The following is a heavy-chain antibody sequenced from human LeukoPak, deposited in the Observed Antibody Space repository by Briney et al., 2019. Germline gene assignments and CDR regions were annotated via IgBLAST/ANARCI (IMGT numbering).Heavy chain of an antibody. D-gene: IGHD3-10*01. CDR3: ASRGSGSYYGFWGTETDY. CDR2: IYYSGST. J-gene: IGHJ4*02. V-gene: IGHV4-59*12. Sequence: PSETLSLTCTVSGGSISSYYWSWIRQPPGKGLEWIGSIYYSGSTYYNPSLKSRVTISVDTSKNQFSLKLSSVTAADTAVYYCASRGSGSYYGFWGTETDYWGQGTLVTVSS. CDR1: GGSISSYY.